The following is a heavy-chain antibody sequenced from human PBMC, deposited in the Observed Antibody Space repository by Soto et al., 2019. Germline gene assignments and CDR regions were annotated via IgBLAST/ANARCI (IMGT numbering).Heavy chain of an antibody. V-gene: IGHV6-1*01. J-gene: IGHJ3*02. D-gene: IGHD6-19*01. CDR2: THYRSSWYS. CDR1: GDSVSSNGAT. Sequence: SQTLSLTCGISGDSVSSNGATWSWIRQSPSRGLEWLGRTHYRSSWYSDYAVSVKSRITINADTSKNQFSLQLNSVTPEDTAVYYCARQTTVAGHAFDIWGQGTMVTVSS. CDR3: ARQTTVAGHAFDI.